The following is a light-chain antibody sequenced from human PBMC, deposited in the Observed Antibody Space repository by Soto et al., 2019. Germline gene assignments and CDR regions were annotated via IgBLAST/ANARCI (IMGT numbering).Light chain of an antibody. CDR3: QHYNSYSEA. V-gene: IGKV3-15*01. Sequence: EILFTQSPATLSLSPGERATLSCRASQSVSSNLAWYQQKPGQAPRLLIYGASTRDTGIPARFSGSGSGTEFTLTISRLRPDDFETYYCQHYNSYSEAFGQGTKVDIK. CDR2: GAS. CDR1: QSVSSN. J-gene: IGKJ1*01.